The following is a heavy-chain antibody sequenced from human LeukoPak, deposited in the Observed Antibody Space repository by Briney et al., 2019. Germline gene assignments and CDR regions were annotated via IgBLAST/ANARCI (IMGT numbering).Heavy chain of an antibody. Sequence: GRSLRLSCAASGFRFADYAMHWVRQAPGKGLEWVSGISWNTANTGHADSVKGRFTISRGNARNSLYLQMNSLRVEDTAFYYCTKAPGVTTGWFDPWGQGTLVTVSS. CDR2: ISWNTANT. D-gene: IGHD4-17*01. V-gene: IGHV3-9*01. CDR3: TKAPGVTTGWFDP. CDR1: GFRFADYA. J-gene: IGHJ5*02.